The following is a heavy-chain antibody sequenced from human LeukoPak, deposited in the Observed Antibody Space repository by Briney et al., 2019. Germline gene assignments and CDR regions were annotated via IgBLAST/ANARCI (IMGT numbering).Heavy chain of an antibody. V-gene: IGHV1-18*01. J-gene: IGHJ3*02. D-gene: IGHD3-16*02. CDR2: ISAYNGNT. Sequence: ASVKVSCKVSGYTLTELSMHWVRQAPGQGLEWMGWISAYNGNTNYAQKLQGRVTMTTDTSTSTAYMELRSLRSDDTAVYYCARVTFGGVIVTPDAFDIWGQGTMVTVSS. CDR3: ARVTFGGVIVTPDAFDI. CDR1: GYTLTELS.